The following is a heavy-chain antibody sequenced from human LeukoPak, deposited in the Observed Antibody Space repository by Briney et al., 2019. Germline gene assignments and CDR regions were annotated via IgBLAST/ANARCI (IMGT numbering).Heavy chain of an antibody. V-gene: IGHV5-51*01. J-gene: IGHJ6*03. CDR3: ARLAYDSSGYHQYYYYMDV. D-gene: IGHD3-22*01. CDR2: IYPGDSDT. Sequence: GESLKISCKGSEYIFTNYWIGWVRQMPGKGLEWMGIIYPGDSDTRYSPSFQGQVTISVDNSISTAYLQWSSLKASDTAMYYCARLAYDSSGYHQYYYYMDVWGKGTTVTVSS. CDR1: EYIFTNYW.